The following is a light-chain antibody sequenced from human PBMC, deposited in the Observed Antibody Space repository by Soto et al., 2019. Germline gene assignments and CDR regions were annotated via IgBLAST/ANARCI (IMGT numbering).Light chain of an antibody. CDR3: QQNKYWPPLT. CDR2: DAS. J-gene: IGKJ4*01. V-gene: IGKV3-11*01. CDR1: QGVDIY. Sequence: EVVVTQSPVTLALSPGERATLSCRTSQGVDIYVAWYQQTPGQAPRLLLYDASNRAPGIPARFSGSGSGTDFTLTISSLEPEDFAVYYCQQNKYWPPLTFGGGTKVEIK.